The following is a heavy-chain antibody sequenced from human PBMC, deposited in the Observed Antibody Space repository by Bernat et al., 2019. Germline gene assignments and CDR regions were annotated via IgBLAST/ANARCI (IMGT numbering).Heavy chain of an antibody. D-gene: IGHD3-22*01. CDR3: AKDFYPFTYDSSGYPS. J-gene: IGHJ3*01. Sequence: QVQLVESGGGVVQPGGSLRLSCAASGFTFSSYGMHWVRQAPGKGLEWVAFIRYDGSNKYYADSVKGRFTISRDNSKNTLYLQMNSLRAEDTAVYYCAKDFYPFTYDSSGYPSWGQGTMVTVSS. CDR1: GFTFSSYG. V-gene: IGHV3-30*02. CDR2: IRYDGSNK.